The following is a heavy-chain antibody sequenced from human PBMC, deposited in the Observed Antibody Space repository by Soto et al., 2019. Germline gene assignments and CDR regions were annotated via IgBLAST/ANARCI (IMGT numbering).Heavy chain of an antibody. V-gene: IGHV3-30*04. D-gene: IGHD1-26*01. CDR2: ISYDGSNK. Sequence: GGSLRLSCAASGFTFSSYAMHWVRQAPGKGLEWVAVISYDGSNKYYADSVKGRFTISRDNSKNTLYLQMNSLRAEDTAVDYCARTSGSPDAFDIWGQGTMVTVSS. CDR1: GFTFSSYA. J-gene: IGHJ3*02. CDR3: ARTSGSPDAFDI.